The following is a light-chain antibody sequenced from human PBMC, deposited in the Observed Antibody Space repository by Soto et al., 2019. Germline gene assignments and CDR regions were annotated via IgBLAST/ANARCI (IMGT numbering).Light chain of an antibody. V-gene: IGKV1-27*01. CDR1: QGISNY. CDR2: AAS. J-gene: IGKJ3*01. CDR3: QNYNSVLL. Sequence: DIQMTQSPSSLSASVGDRVTITCRASQGISNYIAWYQQKPGKAPKLLIYAASTLQSGVPSRFSGSGSGTDFTLTISSLQPEDVATYSCQNYNSVLLFGPGTKVDIK.